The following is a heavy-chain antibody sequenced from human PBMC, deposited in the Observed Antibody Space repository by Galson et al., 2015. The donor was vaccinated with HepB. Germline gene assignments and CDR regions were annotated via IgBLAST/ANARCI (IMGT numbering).Heavy chain of an antibody. CDR3: ARWRWRMGNFAFDL. J-gene: IGHJ3*01. CDR2: IKQDESEK. V-gene: IGHV3-7*01. Sequence: SLRLSCVASGFTFRTYWMSWVRQAPGKGLEWVANIKQDESEKDFVDSVKGRFTISRDNSNNSQFLQMNSLRVGDTAVYYCARWRWRMGNFAFDLWGQGTMVTVSS. CDR1: GFTFRTYW. D-gene: IGHD1-7*01.